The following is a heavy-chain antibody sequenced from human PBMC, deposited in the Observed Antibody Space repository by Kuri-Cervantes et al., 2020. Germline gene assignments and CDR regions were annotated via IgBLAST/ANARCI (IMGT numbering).Heavy chain of an antibody. Sequence: SLKISCAASGFTFDDYAMHWVRQAPGKGLEWVSGISWNSSSIGYADSVKGRFTISRDNAKNSLYLQMNSLRAEDTALYYCAKDKVVRGVIIYNWFDPWGQGTLVTVSS. CDR1: GFTFDDYA. D-gene: IGHD3-10*01. CDR3: AKDKVVRGVIIYNWFDP. V-gene: IGHV3-9*01. CDR2: ISWNSSSI. J-gene: IGHJ5*02.